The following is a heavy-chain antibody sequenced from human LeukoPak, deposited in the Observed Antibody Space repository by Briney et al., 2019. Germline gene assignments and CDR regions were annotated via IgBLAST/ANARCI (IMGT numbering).Heavy chain of an antibody. CDR2: IHSNGYT. V-gene: IGHV4-4*09. Sequence: SETLSLTCTVSDGSISGYYWSWIRQPPGQGLEWIAYIHSNGYTNYNPSLKSRVTISVDTSKNQISLKVTAVTAADTAMYYCTKRERSMSGSYDYFDPWGQGTLVTVS. J-gene: IGHJ5*02. CDR1: DGSISGYY. D-gene: IGHD1-26*01. CDR3: TKRERSMSGSYDYFDP.